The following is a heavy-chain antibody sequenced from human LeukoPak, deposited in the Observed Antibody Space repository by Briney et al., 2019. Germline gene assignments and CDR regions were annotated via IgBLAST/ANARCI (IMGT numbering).Heavy chain of an antibody. V-gene: IGHV3-74*01. CDR3: ARVSVGRYYFDN. J-gene: IGHJ4*02. CDR1: GFTFSSYW. D-gene: IGHD3-3*02. Sequence: GGSLRLSCAASGFTFSSYWMHWVRQAPGKGLVWVSRINPDGSTTSYADSVKGRFTISRDSAKNTLYLQMNSLRAEDTAAYYCARVSVGRYYFDNWGQGTPVTVS. CDR2: INPDGSTT.